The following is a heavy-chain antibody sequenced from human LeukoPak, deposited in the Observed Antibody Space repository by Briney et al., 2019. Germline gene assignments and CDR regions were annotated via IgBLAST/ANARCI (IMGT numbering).Heavy chain of an antibody. CDR3: ARRDITGTTGYYYYYMDV. V-gene: IGHV1-46*01. CDR2: INPSGGST. D-gene: IGHD1-7*01. J-gene: IGHJ6*03. CDR1: GYTFTGYY. Sequence: GASVKVSCKASGYTFTGYYMHWVRQAPGQGLEWMGIINPSGGSTSYAQKFQGRVTMTRDTSTSTVYMELSSLRSEDTAVYYCARRDITGTTGYYYYYMDVWGKGTTVTVSS.